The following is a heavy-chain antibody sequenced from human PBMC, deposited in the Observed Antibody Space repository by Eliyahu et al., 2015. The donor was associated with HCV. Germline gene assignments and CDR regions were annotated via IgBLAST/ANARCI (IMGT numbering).Heavy chain of an antibody. J-gene: IGHJ5*02. CDR1: GGSISSYY. CDR3: ASGANDYGDPDWFDP. V-gene: IGHV4-59*01. D-gene: IGHD4-17*01. CDR2: IYYSGST. Sequence: QVQLQESGPGLVKPSETLSLTCTVSGGSISSYYWSWIRQPPGKGLEWSGYIYYSGSTNYNPSLKSRVTISVDTSKNQFSLKQSSVTAADTAVYYCASGANDYGDPDWFDPWGQGTLVTVSS.